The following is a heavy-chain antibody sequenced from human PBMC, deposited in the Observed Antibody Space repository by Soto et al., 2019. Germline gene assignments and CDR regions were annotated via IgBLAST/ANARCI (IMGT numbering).Heavy chain of an antibody. J-gene: IGHJ4*02. V-gene: IGHV3-9*01. D-gene: IGHD5-12*01. CDR1: GFTFDDYA. CDR2: ISWDSGSI. CDR3: AKDRRGGQADH. Sequence: EVQLVESGGGLVQPGRSLRLSCEASGFTFDDYAMHWVRQAPGNGLEWVSGISWDSGSIGYADSVKGRFTISRDNAKNSLYLQMNSLRAEDTALYYCAKDRRGGQADHWGQGTLVPVSS.